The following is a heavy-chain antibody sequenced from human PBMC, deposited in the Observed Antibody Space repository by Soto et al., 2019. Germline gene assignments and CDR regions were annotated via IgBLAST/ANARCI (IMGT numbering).Heavy chain of an antibody. J-gene: IGHJ4*02. CDR2: ISGSGGTT. CDR1: GFTFSSYA. CDR3: AKLGGYSSGWYYFDY. Sequence: SLRLSCAASGFTFSSYAMSWVRQAPGKGLEWVSGISGSGGTTYYADSVKGRFTISRDKSKNTLYLQMNSLRADDTAVYYCAKLGGYSSGWYYFDYWGQGTLVTVSS. D-gene: IGHD6-19*01. V-gene: IGHV3-23*01.